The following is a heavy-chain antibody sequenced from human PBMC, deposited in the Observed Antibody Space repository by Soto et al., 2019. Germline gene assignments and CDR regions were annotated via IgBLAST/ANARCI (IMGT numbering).Heavy chain of an antibody. J-gene: IGHJ6*02. Sequence: GASVTVSCKASGCTFSSYAISWVRQAPGQGLEWMGGIIPIFGTANYAQKFQGRVTITAYQSTSTAYMELSSLRSEDTAVYYCPRDVGGYYEFWCGYYTLYYYYGMDVWGQGTTVTVSS. CDR1: GCTFSSYA. CDR3: PRDVGGYYEFWCGYYTLYYYYGMDV. V-gene: IGHV1-69*13. D-gene: IGHD3-3*01. CDR2: IIPIFGTA.